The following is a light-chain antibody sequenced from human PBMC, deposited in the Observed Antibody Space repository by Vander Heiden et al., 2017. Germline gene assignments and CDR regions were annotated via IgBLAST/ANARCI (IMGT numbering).Light chain of an antibody. CDR3: QQSHSLPYS. V-gene: IGKV1-39*01. J-gene: IGKJ2*01. CDR2: SAS. Sequence: DIQMTQSPSSLSASAGDRVVITCRASQTISTYLSWYQQKPGKAPNLLIHSASTLQSGVPSRFSGSGSGTDFTLAISSLQPEDFATYFCQQSHSLPYSFGQGTKLEIK. CDR1: QTISTY.